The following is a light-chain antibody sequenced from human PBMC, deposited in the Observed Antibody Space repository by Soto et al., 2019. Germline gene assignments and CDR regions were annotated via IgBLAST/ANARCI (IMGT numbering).Light chain of an antibody. J-gene: IGLJ1*01. CDR2: EVN. Sequence: QSVLTQPASVSGSPGQSITISCTGTTSDVGGYHYLSWYQQHPGKAPKLMIYEVNNRPSGVSNRFSGSKSGNTASLTISGLQAEDEADYYCSSYTSGSTYVFGPGTKLTVL. CDR1: TSDVGGYHY. V-gene: IGLV2-14*01. CDR3: SSYTSGSTYV.